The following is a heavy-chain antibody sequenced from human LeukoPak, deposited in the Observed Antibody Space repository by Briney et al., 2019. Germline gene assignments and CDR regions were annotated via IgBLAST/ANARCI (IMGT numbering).Heavy chain of an antibody. CDR3: ARRVVSNPGYYFHY. J-gene: IGHJ4*02. Sequence: GESLKISCKASGYPFTSDWIGWMRQMPGKGLEWMGIIYPGDSDTRYSPSFQGQVTISADKSISTAYLQWGSLKASDTAVYYCARRVVSNPGYYFHYWGQGTLVTVSS. D-gene: IGHD6-6*01. CDR1: GYPFTSDW. CDR2: IYPGDSDT. V-gene: IGHV5-51*01.